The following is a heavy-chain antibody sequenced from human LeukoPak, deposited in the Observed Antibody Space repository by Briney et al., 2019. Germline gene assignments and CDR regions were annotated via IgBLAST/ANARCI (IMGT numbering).Heavy chain of an antibody. Sequence: SETLSLTCTVSGGSISSSSYYWGWIRQPPGKGLEWIGSIYYSGSTYYNPSLKSRVTISVDTSKNQFSLKLSSVTAADTAVYYCARQKRYVWGSYRFADYFDYWGQGTLVTLSS. V-gene: IGHV4-39*01. CDR3: ARQKRYVWGSYRFADYFDY. J-gene: IGHJ4*02. CDR1: GGSISSSSYY. D-gene: IGHD3-16*02. CDR2: IYYSGST.